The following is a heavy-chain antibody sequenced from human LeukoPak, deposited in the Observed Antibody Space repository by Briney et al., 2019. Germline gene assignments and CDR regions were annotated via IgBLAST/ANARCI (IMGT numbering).Heavy chain of an antibody. J-gene: IGHJ4*02. D-gene: IGHD6-13*01. CDR1: GFTFTTYG. V-gene: IGHV3-30*18. Sequence: GGSLRLSCAASGFTFTTYGLHWVRQAPGKGLEWVAAIASNGGSEYYADSVKGRFTISRENSKNTLFLQMNSLRPDDTAVYYCAKRGHYSINWYHYFDYGGQGTLVTVSS. CDR3: AKRGHYSINWYHYFDY. CDR2: IASNGGSE.